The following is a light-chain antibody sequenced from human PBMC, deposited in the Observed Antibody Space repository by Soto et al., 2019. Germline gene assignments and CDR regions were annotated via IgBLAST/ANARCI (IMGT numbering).Light chain of an antibody. CDR2: DAS. Sequence: DIQMTQSPSTLSASVGDRATIICRASQNINSWLAWYQQKPGKAPKLLIYDASSLESGVPSRFSGSGSGTEFTLTISSLQPDDFATYYCQQYNSYPYTFGQGTKLEIK. J-gene: IGKJ2*01. CDR1: QNINSW. V-gene: IGKV1-5*02. CDR3: QQYNSYPYT.